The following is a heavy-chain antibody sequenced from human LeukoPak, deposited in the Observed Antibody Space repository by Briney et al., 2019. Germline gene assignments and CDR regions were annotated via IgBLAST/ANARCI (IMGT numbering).Heavy chain of an antibody. Sequence: PGGSLRLSCAASGFTFGSYSMNWVRQAPGKGLEWVSSISSSSNYIYYADSVKGRFTISRDNAKNSLYLQMNSLRAEDTAVYYCARAPDTMVRGLNGWFDPWGQGTLVTVSS. D-gene: IGHD3-10*01. CDR3: ARAPDTMVRGLNGWFDP. V-gene: IGHV3-21*01. CDR1: GFTFGSYS. J-gene: IGHJ5*02. CDR2: ISSSSNYI.